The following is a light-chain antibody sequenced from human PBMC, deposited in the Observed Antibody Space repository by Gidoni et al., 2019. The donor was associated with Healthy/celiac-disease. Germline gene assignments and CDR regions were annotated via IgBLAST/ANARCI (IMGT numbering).Light chain of an antibody. J-gene: IGLJ3*02. CDR3: AAWDDSLSGRWV. CDR1: SSNIGSNY. CDR2: RNN. Sequence: QSVLTQPPSASGTPGQRVTISCSGSSSNIGSNYVYWYQQLPETAPKLLIYRNNQRPSGVPDRVSGSKSGTSASLAISGLRSEDEADYYCAAWDDSLSGRWVFGGGTKLTVL. V-gene: IGLV1-47*01.